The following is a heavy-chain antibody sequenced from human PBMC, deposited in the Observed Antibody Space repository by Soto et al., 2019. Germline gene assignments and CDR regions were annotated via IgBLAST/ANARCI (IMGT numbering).Heavy chain of an antibody. CDR2: IYHSGST. J-gene: IGHJ5*02. CDR3: ARGSEPRIAVAAPGDWFDP. Sequence: PSETLSLTCTVSGGSISSSSYYWGWIRQPPGKGLEWIGSIYHSGSTYYNPSLKSRVTISVDTSKNQFSLKLSSVTAADTAVYYCARGSEPRIAVAAPGDWFDPWGQGTLVTSPQ. CDR1: GGSISSSSYY. D-gene: IGHD6-19*01. V-gene: IGHV4-39*01.